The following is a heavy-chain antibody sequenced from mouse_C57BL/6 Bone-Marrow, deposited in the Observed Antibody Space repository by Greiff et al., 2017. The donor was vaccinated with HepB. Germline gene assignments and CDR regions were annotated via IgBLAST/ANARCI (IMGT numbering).Heavy chain of an antibody. V-gene: IGHV5-4*01. D-gene: IGHD1-1*01. CDR3: ARDYYYGSTYYYAMDY. J-gene: IGHJ4*01. CDR2: ISDGGNYT. CDR1: GFTFSSYA. Sequence: EVHLVESGGGLVKPGGSLKLSCAASGFTFSSYAMSWVRQTPEKRLEWVATISDGGNYTYYPDNVKGRFTISRDNAKNNLYLQMSHLKSEDTAMYYCARDYYYGSTYYYAMDYWGQGTSVTVSS.